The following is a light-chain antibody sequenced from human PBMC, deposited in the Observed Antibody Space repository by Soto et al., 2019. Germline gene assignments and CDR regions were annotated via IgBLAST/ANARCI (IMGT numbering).Light chain of an antibody. CDR3: SSYTSSSTVV. CDR2: DVS. CDR1: SSDVGGYNY. Sequence: QSAQTQPASVSGSPGQSITISCTGTSSDVGGYNYVSWYQQHPGKAPKLMIYDVSNRPSGVSNRFSGSKSVNTASLTISGLQAEDEADYYCSSYTSSSTVVFGGGTKLTVL. J-gene: IGLJ2*01. V-gene: IGLV2-14*03.